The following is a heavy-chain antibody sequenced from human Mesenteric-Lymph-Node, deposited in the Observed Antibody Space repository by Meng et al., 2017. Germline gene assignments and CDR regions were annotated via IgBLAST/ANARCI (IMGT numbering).Heavy chain of an antibody. CDR2: INPNSGGT. Sequence: ASVKVSCKASGYTFTGYYMHWVRQAPGQGLEWMGRINPNSGGTNYAQKFQGRVTMTRDTSISTAYMELSRLRSDDTAVYYCAREEGLGYCSGGSCYLRAWYDPCDQATLTVSS. CDR3: AREEGLGYCSGGSCYLRAWYDP. J-gene: IGHJ5*02. D-gene: IGHD2-15*01. V-gene: IGHV1-2*06. CDR1: GYTFTGYY.